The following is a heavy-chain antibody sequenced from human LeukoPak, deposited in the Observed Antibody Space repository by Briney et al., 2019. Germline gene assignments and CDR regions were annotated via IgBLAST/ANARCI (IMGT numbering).Heavy chain of an antibody. CDR1: GFTFSSYA. CDR3: AKAGSPGYSWYVY. V-gene: IGHV3-23*01. Sequence: GGSLRLSCAASGFTFSSYAMSWVRQAPGKGLEWVSAISGSGGSTYYADSVKGRFTISRDSSKNTLYLQMNSLRAEDTAVYYCAKAGSPGYSWYVYWGQGTLVTVSS. J-gene: IGHJ4*02. D-gene: IGHD6-13*01. CDR2: ISGSGGST.